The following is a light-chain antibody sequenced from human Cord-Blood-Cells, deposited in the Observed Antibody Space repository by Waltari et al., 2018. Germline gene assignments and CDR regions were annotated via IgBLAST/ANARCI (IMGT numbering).Light chain of an antibody. CDR1: QSISSW. CDR3: QQYNSYSRT. J-gene: IGKJ1*01. CDR2: KAS. Sequence: DIQMTQLPSTLSALVGARVTITCRASQSISSWLAWYQQKPGKAPKLLIYKASSLESGVPSRFSGSGSGTEFTLTISSLQPDDFATYYCQQYNSYSRTFGQGTKVEIK. V-gene: IGKV1-5*03.